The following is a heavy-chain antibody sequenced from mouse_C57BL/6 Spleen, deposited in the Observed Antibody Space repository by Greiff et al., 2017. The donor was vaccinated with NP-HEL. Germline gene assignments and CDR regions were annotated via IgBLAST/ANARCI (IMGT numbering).Heavy chain of an antibody. Sequence: EVQLQESVAELVRPGASVKLSCTASGFNIKNTYMHWVKQRPEQGLEWIGRIDPANGNTKYAPKFQGKATITADTSSNTAYLQLSSLTSEDTAIYYCARSPIYYEYDVEDYAMDYWGQGTSVTVSS. V-gene: IGHV14-3*01. J-gene: IGHJ4*01. CDR2: IDPANGNT. D-gene: IGHD2-4*01. CDR1: GFNIKNTY. CDR3: ARSPIYYEYDVEDYAMDY.